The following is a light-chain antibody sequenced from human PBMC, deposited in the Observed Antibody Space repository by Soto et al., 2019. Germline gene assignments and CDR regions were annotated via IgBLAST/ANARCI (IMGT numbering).Light chain of an antibody. V-gene: IGKV3-20*01. CDR3: QQYGSSPWT. J-gene: IGKJ1*01. CDR2: CAS. CDR1: QSVSSSY. Sequence: EIVLTQSPGTLSLSPGERATISCRAIQSVSSSYLAWYQQKPGQAPRLLIYCASSRATGIPDRFSGSGSGTGFTLTISRLEHEDVAVYYCQQYGSSPWTFGQGTKVEIK.